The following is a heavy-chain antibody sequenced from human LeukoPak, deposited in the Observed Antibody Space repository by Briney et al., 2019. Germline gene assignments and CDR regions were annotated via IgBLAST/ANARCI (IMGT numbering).Heavy chain of an antibody. Sequence: GGSLRLSCAASGVTLSPYGMHWVRQAPGKGLEWVAVISYEGGTQHYADSVKGRFIISRDNPRNTLYLQMNILRTEDTAVYYCAKEGAPQVSTWYDLWGQGTQVIVSS. CDR1: GVTLSPYG. D-gene: IGHD3-16*01. V-gene: IGHV3-30*18. CDR2: ISYEGGTQ. CDR3: AKEGAPQVSTWYDL. J-gene: IGHJ5*02.